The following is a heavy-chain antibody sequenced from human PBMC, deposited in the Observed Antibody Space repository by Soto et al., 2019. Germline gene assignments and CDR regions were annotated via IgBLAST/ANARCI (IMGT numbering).Heavy chain of an antibody. D-gene: IGHD6-13*01. CDR2: IKQDGSEK. V-gene: IGHV3-7*04. Sequence: PGGSLRLSCAASGFTFSSYWMSWVRQAPGKGLEWVANIKQDGSEKDYVDSVKGRFTISRDNAKNSLYLQMNSLRAEDTAVYYCARDRSSSWYWFDPWGQGTLVTVSS. J-gene: IGHJ5*02. CDR1: GFTFSSYW. CDR3: ARDRSSSWYWFDP.